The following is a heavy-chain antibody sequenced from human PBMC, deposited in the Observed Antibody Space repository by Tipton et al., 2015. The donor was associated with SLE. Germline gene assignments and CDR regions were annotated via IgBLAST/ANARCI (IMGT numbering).Heavy chain of an antibody. D-gene: IGHD6-19*01. CDR3: TSARDHWLVYDY. CDR1: GGSINRSY. Sequence: TLSLTCTVSGGSINRSYWSWIRQPPGKGLEWIGYVYYSGSTNYNPSLKSRVTISVDTSKNQVSLKLSSVTAADTAVYYCTSARDHWLVYDYWGQGTLVTVSS. J-gene: IGHJ4*02. V-gene: IGHV4-59*01. CDR2: VYYSGST.